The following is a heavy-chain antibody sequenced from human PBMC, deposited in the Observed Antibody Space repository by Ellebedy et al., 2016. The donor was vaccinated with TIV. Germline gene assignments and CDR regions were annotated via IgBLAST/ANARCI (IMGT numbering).Heavy chain of an antibody. J-gene: IGHJ3*02. Sequence: GESLKISCVASGFTFSSYAMSWVRQSPGKGLEWVSGIRGSGGSTYYADSVKGRFTISRDNAKNSLYLQMNSLSAEDTAVYYCATDGSYGDYVFPAHAFEIWGQGTKVTVSS. CDR2: IRGSGGST. D-gene: IGHD4-17*01. CDR3: ATDGSYGDYVFPAHAFEI. CDR1: GFTFSSYA. V-gene: IGHV3-23*01.